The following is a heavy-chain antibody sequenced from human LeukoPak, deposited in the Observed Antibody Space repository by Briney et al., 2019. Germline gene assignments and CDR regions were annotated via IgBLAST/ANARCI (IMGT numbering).Heavy chain of an antibody. CDR3: ARDNNWNYPDY. Sequence: GGSLRLSCAASGFPFSSYGMHWVRQAPGKGLVWVSRISSDGSSTRYADSVKGRFTISRDNAKNTLFLQMNSLRAEDTAVYYCARDNNWNYPDYWGQGTLVTVSS. CDR2: ISSDGSST. CDR1: GFPFSSYG. D-gene: IGHD1-7*01. V-gene: IGHV3-74*01. J-gene: IGHJ4*02.